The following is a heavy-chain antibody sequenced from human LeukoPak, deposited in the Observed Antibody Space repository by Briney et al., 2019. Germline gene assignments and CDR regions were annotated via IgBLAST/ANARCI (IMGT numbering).Heavy chain of an antibody. CDR3: ARTLSVGATYYFDY. V-gene: IGHV3-23*01. CDR2: ISGSGGRT. Sequence: GGSLRLSCAASGFTFSSYAMSWVRQAPGKGLEWVSAISGSGGRTYYADSVKGRFTISRDNSKNTLYLQMNSLRAEDTAMYYCARTLSVGATYYFDYWGQGTLVTVSS. J-gene: IGHJ4*02. D-gene: IGHD1-26*01. CDR1: GFTFSSYA.